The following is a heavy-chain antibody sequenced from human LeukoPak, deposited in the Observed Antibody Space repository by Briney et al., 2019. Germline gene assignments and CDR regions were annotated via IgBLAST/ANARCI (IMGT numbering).Heavy chain of an antibody. CDR2: INHSGST. V-gene: IGHV4-34*01. Sequence: SETLSLTCAVYGGSFGGYYWSWIRQPPGKGLEWIGEINHSGSTNYNSSLKSRVTISVDTSKNQFSLKLSSVTAADTAVYYCARERIQLWFGRVYYFDYWGQGTLVTVSS. CDR3: ARERIQLWFGRVYYFDY. D-gene: IGHD5-18*01. CDR1: GGSFGGYY. J-gene: IGHJ4*02.